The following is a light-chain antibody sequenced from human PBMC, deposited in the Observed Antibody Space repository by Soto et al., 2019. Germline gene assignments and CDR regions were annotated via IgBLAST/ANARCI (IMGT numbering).Light chain of an antibody. J-gene: IGKJ5*01. CDR2: GAS. V-gene: IGKV3-20*01. CDR1: QSVSSSY. CDR3: QPYDSSQIT. Sequence: EIVLTQSPGTLSLSPGERATLSCRASQSVSSSYLAWYQQKPGQAPRLLIYGASSRATSIPVRFSGSGSGTVFTLTISRLETEDFAVYYWQPYDSSQITFGQGTRLEIK.